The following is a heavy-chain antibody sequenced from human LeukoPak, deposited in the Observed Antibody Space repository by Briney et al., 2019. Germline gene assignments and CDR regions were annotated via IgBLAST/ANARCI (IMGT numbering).Heavy chain of an antibody. Sequence: GSLRLSCAGSGFTFSNYWMTWVRQAPGKGLEWIGEINHSGSTNYNPSLKSRVTISVDTSKNQFSLKLSSVTAADTAVYYCARLRGMVRGVRRGYYFDYWGQGTLVTVSS. CDR1: GFTFSNYW. CDR3: ARLRGMVRGVRRGYYFDY. CDR2: INHSGST. J-gene: IGHJ4*02. D-gene: IGHD3-10*01. V-gene: IGHV4-34*01.